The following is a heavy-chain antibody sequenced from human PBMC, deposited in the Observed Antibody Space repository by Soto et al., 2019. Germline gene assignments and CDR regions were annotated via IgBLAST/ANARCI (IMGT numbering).Heavy chain of an antibody. D-gene: IGHD3-16*01. CDR2: TYYRSKWYN. Sequence: SQTLSLTCAISGDSVSSNSAAWNWIRQSPSRGLEWLGRTYYRSKWYNDYAVSVKGRISINPDTSKNLSSLQLNSVTPEDTAVYCCARDRKGGFVMDVWGQGTTVTVAS. CDR3: ARDRKGGFVMDV. V-gene: IGHV6-1*01. J-gene: IGHJ6*02. CDR1: GDSVSSNSAA.